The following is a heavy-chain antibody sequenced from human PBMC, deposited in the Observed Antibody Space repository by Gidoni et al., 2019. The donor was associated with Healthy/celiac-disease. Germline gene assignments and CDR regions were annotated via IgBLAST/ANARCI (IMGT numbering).Heavy chain of an antibody. D-gene: IGHD3-10*01. J-gene: IGHJ4*02. Sequence: EVQLVESGGGLVKPGGSLRLSCAASGFTFSSYSMNWVRQAPGKGLEWVSSISSSSSYIYYADSVKGRFTISRDNAKNSLYLQMNSLRAEDTAVYYCARGLTHGSGSYVGVYWGQGTLVTVSS. CDR3: ARGLTHGSGSYVGVY. V-gene: IGHV3-21*01. CDR2: ISSSSSYI. CDR1: GFTFSSYS.